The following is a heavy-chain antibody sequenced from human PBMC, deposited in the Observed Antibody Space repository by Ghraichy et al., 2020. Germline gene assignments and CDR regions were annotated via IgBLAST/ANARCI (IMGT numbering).Heavy chain of an antibody. CDR2: ISSSSSTI. CDR3: ARDDSLGDFPLNDYFDY. Sequence: GGSLRLSCAASGFTFSSYSMNWVRQAPGKGLEWVSYISSSSSTIYYADSVKGRFTISRDNAKNSLYLQMNSLRAEDTAVYYCARDDSLGDFPLNDYFDYWGQGTLVTVSS. D-gene: IGHD2-21*01. CDR1: GFTFSSYS. J-gene: IGHJ4*02. V-gene: IGHV3-48*01.